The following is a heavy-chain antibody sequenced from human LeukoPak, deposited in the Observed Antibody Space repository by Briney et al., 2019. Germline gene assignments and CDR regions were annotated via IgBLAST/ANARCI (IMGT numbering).Heavy chain of an antibody. Sequence: ASVKVSCKASGYTFTGYYMHWVRQAPGQGLEWMGWINPNSGGTNYAQKFQGRVTMTRDTSISTAYMELSRLRSDDTAVYYCARDGSITIFGVVIKGYYYYGMDVWGQGTTVTVSS. D-gene: IGHD3-3*01. CDR2: INPNSGGT. CDR3: ARDGSITIFGVVIKGYYYYGMDV. J-gene: IGHJ6*02. V-gene: IGHV1-2*02. CDR1: GYTFTGYY.